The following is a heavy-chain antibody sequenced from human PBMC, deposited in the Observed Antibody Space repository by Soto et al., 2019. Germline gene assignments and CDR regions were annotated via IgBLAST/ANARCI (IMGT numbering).Heavy chain of an antibody. J-gene: IGHJ4*02. CDR2: ITYDGSEI. D-gene: IGHD6-19*01. Sequence: QVQVVESGGGVVQPGRSLRLCCAASGFTLSCCGMHWVRQAPGKGLEWVGVITYDGSEIHYGDSVKGRFTISRDSSENTVYLQMNSLRVEDSAVYYCAKEQSGGFYRVVDYWGQGTLVTVSP. V-gene: IGHV3-30*18. CDR3: AKEQSGGFYRVVDY. CDR1: GFTLSCCG.